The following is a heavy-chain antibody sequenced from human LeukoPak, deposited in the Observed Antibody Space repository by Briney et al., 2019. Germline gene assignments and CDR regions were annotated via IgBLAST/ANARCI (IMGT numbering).Heavy chain of an antibody. CDR2: ISPNSGDT. D-gene: IGHD3-22*01. J-gene: IGHJ4*02. CDR1: GYPFTDYY. CDR3: ARESQIRYYYDRSGYYYGAMDY. V-gene: IGHV1-2*02. Sequence: ASVKVSCKTSGYPFTDYYIHWLRQAPGQGLEWMGWISPNSGDTYYTQTFQGRVTMTRDTSINTAYMELRSLRSDDTAVFYCARESQIRYYYDRSGYYYGAMDYWGQGSLVTVSS.